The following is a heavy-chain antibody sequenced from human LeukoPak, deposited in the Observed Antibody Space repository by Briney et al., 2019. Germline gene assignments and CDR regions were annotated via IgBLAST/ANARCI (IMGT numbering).Heavy chain of an antibody. J-gene: IGHJ4*01. CDR3: ANSQFWSCFY. CDR1: GFSFSSYW. Sequence: GGSMRLSCAAYGFSFSSYWMSWVRQAPGKGLEWVANIKQDGSERYYVDSVKGRFTISRDNGKNSLYLQMISLRAEDTAVYYCANSQFWSCFYWGQGTLVTVSS. V-gene: IGHV3-7*01. D-gene: IGHD3-3*01. CDR2: IKQDGSER.